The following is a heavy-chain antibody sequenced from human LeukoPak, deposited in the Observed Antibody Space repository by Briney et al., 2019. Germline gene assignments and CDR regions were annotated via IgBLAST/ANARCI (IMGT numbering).Heavy chain of an antibody. V-gene: IGHV1-24*01. CDR1: GYTLTELS. CDR3: ATSYCTNGVCRYFDY. Sequence: ASVKVSCKVSGYTLTELSMHWVRQAPGKGLEWMGGFDPEDGETIYAQKFRGRVTMTEDTSTDTAYMELSSLRSEDTAVYYCATSYCTNGVCRYFDYWGQGTLVTVSS. D-gene: IGHD2-8*01. J-gene: IGHJ4*02. CDR2: FDPEDGET.